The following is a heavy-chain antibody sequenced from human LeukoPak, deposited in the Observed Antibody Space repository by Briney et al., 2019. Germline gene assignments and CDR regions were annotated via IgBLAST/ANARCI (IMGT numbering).Heavy chain of an antibody. CDR3: AKVGGYFDSYDAFDI. Sequence: GGSLRLSCAASGFTFSSYAMSWVRQAPGKGLEWVSAISGSGGSTYYADSVKGRFTISRDNSKNTLYLQMNSLRSEDTAVYYCAKVGGYFDSYDAFDIWGQGTMVTVSS. V-gene: IGHV3-23*01. D-gene: IGHD3-9*01. J-gene: IGHJ3*02. CDR2: ISGSGGST. CDR1: GFTFSSYA.